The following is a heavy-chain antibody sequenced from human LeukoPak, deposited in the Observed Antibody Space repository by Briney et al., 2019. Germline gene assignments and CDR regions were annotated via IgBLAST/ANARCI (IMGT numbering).Heavy chain of an antibody. CDR2: IYYSGST. CDR3: ARHRDYVWGSYRSVPNYFDY. Sequence: PSGTLSLTCTVSGGSLSSYYWSWIRQPPGKGLEWSGYIYYSGSTNYNPSLKSRVTISVDTSKNQFSLKLSSVTAADTAVYYCARHRDYVWGSYRSVPNYFDYWGQGTLVTVSS. CDR1: GGSLSSYY. D-gene: IGHD3-16*02. V-gene: IGHV4-59*08. J-gene: IGHJ4*02.